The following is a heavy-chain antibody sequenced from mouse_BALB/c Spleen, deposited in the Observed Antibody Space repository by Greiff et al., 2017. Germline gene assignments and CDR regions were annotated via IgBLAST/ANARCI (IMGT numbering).Heavy chain of an antibody. Sequence: VQLQQSGAELVRPGTSVKISCKASGYTFTNYWLGWVKQRPGHGLEWIGDIYPGGGYTNYNEKFKGKATLTADTSSSTAYMQLSSLTSEDSAVYFCARSMRDYGNSHAMDYWGQGTSVTVSS. CDR2: IYPGGGYT. J-gene: IGHJ4*01. CDR3: ARSMRDYGNSHAMDY. CDR1: GYTFTNYW. V-gene: IGHV1-63*02. D-gene: IGHD1-1*01.